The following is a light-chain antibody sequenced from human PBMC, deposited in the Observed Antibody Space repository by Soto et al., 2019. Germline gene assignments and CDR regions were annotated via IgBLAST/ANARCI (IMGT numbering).Light chain of an antibody. J-gene: IGKJ1*01. CDR1: QSVSSN. Sequence: EIVMTHSPATLAVSPCEGAALSASASQSVSSNLAWYQQKPGQAPRLLIYGASTRATGIPARFSGSGSGTEFTLTISSLQSEDFAVYYCQQYNNWPPWTFGQGTKVDI. CDR2: GAS. CDR3: QQYNNWPPWT. V-gene: IGKV3-15*01.